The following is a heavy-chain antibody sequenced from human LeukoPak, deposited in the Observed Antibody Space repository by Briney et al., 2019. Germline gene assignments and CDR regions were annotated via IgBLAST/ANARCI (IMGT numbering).Heavy chain of an antibody. CDR3: AKVAKYYYGSETYYFFEH. Sequence: GGSLRLTCAASGFTFSSYGMHWVRQAPGKGLKWVAFIRHDGSNKYYADSVKGRFTISRDNAKNSLYLQMNSLRVEDTAVYYCAKVAKYYYGSETYYFFEHWGQGTPVTASS. V-gene: IGHV3-30*02. D-gene: IGHD3-10*01. J-gene: IGHJ4*02. CDR2: IRHDGSNK. CDR1: GFTFSSYG.